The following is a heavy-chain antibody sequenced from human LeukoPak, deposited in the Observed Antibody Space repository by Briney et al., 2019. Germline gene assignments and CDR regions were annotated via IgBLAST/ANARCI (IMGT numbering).Heavy chain of an antibody. D-gene: IGHD2-2*01. CDR1: GFTFSSYW. CDR3: ARRFIVVVPAAPVYYYYYYMDV. J-gene: IGHJ6*03. V-gene: IGHV3-74*01. Sequence: GGSLRLSCAASGFTFSSYWMHWVRQAPGKGLVWVSRINSDGSSTSYADSVKGRFTISRDNAKNTLYPQMNSLRAEDTAVYYCARRFIVVVPAAPVYYYYYYMDVWGKGTTVTVSS. CDR2: INSDGSST.